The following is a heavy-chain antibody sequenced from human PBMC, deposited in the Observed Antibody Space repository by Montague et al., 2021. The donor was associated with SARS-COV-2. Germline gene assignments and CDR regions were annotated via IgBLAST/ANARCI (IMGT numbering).Heavy chain of an antibody. Sequence: SETLSLTCTVSGGSISSSSYYWGWIRQPPGKGLEWIGSIYYSGSTYYXPSLKSRVTISVDTSKNQFSLKLSSVTAADTAVYYCARFYRVLPAASLDYWGQGTLVTVSS. J-gene: IGHJ4*02. CDR2: IYYSGST. CDR1: GGSISSSSYY. V-gene: IGHV4-39*01. D-gene: IGHD2-2*01. CDR3: ARFYRVLPAASLDY.